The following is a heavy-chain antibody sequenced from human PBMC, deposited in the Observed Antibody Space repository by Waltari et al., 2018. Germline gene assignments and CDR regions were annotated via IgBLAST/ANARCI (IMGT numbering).Heavy chain of an antibody. CDR3: AREIGLNYYYYGMDV. CDR1: GGSISSSSYY. J-gene: IGHJ6*02. V-gene: IGHV4-39*07. Sequence: QLQLQESGPGLVKPSETLSLTCTVSGGSISSSSYYWGWIRQPPGKGLEWIGSIYYSGSTYYNPSLKSRVTISVDTSKNQFSLKLSSVTAADTAVYYCAREIGLNYYYYGMDVWGQGTTVTVSS. CDR2: IYYSGST. D-gene: IGHD2-21*01.